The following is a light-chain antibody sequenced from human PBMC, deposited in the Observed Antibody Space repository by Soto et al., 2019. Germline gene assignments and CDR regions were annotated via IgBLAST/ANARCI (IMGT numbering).Light chain of an antibody. CDR2: DAS. J-gene: IGKJ2*01. CDR3: QQRSNWRMYT. CDR1: QSVSSY. V-gene: IGKV3-11*01. Sequence: EIVLTQSPATLSLSPGERATLSCSASQSVSSYLAWYQQKPGQAPRLLIYDASNRATGIPARFSGSGSGTDFTLTISSLEPEDFVVYYCQQRSNWRMYTFGQGTKLEIK.